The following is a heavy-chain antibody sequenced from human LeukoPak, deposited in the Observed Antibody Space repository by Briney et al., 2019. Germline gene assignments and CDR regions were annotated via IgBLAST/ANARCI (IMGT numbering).Heavy chain of an antibody. J-gene: IGHJ6*02. D-gene: IGHD6-13*01. Sequence: PGGSLRLSCAASGFTFSSYAMSWVRQAPGKGLEWVSAISASGGSTYYADSVKGRFTISRDDSKNTLYLQMNSLRAEDTAVYYCANGDIAAAGNYYYYGMDVWGQGTTVTVSS. CDR1: GFTFSSYA. V-gene: IGHV3-23*01. CDR3: ANGDIAAAGNYYYYGMDV. CDR2: ISASGGST.